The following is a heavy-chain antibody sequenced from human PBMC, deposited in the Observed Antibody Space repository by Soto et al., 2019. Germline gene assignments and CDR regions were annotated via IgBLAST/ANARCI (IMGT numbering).Heavy chain of an antibody. CDR2: ISAYNGNT. D-gene: IGHD3-3*01. Sequence: GASVKVSCKAFGYTFTSYGISWVRQAPGQGLEWMGWISAYNGNTNYAQKLQGRVTMTTDTSTSTAYMELRSLRSDDTAVYYCASVAIFGVVIGAFDIWGQGTMVTVS. J-gene: IGHJ3*02. CDR3: ASVAIFGVVIGAFDI. V-gene: IGHV1-18*01. CDR1: GYTFTSYG.